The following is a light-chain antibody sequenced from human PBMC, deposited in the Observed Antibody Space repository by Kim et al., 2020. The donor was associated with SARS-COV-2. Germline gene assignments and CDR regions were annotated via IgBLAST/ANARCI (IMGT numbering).Light chain of an antibody. J-gene: IGKJ2*01. V-gene: IGKV4-1*01. CDR3: QKSSSTPVT. CDR1: QSVLYSSNNKNY. Sequence: DIVMTQSPDSLAVSLGERATINCKSSQSVLYSSNNKNYLAWYQQKPGQPPKLLIYWASTRESGVPDRFSGSGSGTDFTLTISSLQAEDVAVYYCQKSSSTPVTFGQGTKLEI. CDR2: WAS.